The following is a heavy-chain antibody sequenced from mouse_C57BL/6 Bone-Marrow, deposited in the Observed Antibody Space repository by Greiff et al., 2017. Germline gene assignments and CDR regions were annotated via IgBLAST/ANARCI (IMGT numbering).Heavy chain of an antibody. Sequence: EVQLVESGGGLVKPGGSLKLSCAASGFTFSSYAMSWVRQTPEKRLEWVATISDGGSYTYYPDNVKGRFTISRDNAKNNLYLQMSHLKSEDTAMYYCARGEDYAMDYWGQGTSVTVSS. V-gene: IGHV5-4*01. J-gene: IGHJ4*01. CDR3: ARGEDYAMDY. CDR2: ISDGGSYT. CDR1: GFTFSSYA.